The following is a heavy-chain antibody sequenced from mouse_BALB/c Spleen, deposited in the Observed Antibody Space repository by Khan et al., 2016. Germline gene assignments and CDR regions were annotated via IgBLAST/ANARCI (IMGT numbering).Heavy chain of an antibody. Sequence: LVKTGASVKISCKASGYSFTGYYMHCVRQSHGKSLVWIDYISCYNGATKYNQKFKDQATFTVDPSSNTAYMHFNSLTSEDSAVYSCTSPHCRCGGRYYSGCRRQGSTLT. CDR2: ISCYNGAT. CDR1: GYSFTGYY. V-gene: IGHV1S34*01. D-gene: IGHD2-14*01. CDR3: TSPHCRCGGRYYSGC. J-gene: IGHJ2*01.